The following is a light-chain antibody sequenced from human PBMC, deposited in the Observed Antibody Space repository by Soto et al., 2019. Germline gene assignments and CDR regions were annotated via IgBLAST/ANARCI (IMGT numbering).Light chain of an antibody. Sequence: DIPMTQSPSSLSASVGARVTITCRASQGIGNYLAWFQQKPGKVPKLLIYAASTLQSGVPSRFSGSGSGTDFILTISSLQPEDVATYYCQKYNSAPWTFGQGTKVEI. J-gene: IGKJ1*01. CDR2: AAS. CDR3: QKYNSAPWT. V-gene: IGKV1-27*01. CDR1: QGIGNY.